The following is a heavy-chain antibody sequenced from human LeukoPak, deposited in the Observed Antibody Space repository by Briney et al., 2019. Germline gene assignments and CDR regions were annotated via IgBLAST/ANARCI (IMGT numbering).Heavy chain of an antibody. J-gene: IGHJ4*02. CDR1: GYTFTSYY. D-gene: IGHD3-16*02. V-gene: IGHV1-46*01. Sequence: ASVKVSCKASGYTFTSYYIHWVRQAPGQGLEWMGIINPGGGSTTYAQKFQGRVTMTRDTSTSTVYMELSSLRSEDTAFYYCARDFRSGGVIVTYYFDYWGQGTLVTVSS. CDR2: INPGGGST. CDR3: ARDFRSGGVIVTYYFDY.